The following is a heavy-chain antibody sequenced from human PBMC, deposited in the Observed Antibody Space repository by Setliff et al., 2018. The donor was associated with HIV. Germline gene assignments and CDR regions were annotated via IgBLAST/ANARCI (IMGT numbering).Heavy chain of an antibody. D-gene: IGHD1-26*01. J-gene: IGHJ4*02. CDR2: IAYTGSG. CDR1: GGSTSSRNFY. CDR3: AREVRWELPQGFDH. V-gene: IGHV4-39*07. Sequence: SETLSLTCTVSGGSTSSRNFYWGWIRQPPGKGLEWIGSIAYTGSGYYNSSLKSRVTISVDTSRNECSLKLTSVTAADTAVYYCAREVRWELPQGFDHWGQGSQVTVSS.